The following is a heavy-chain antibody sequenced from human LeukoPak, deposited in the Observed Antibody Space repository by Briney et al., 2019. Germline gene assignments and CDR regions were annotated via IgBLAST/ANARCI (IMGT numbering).Heavy chain of an antibody. D-gene: IGHD3-10*01. CDR3: ARRVRGSGSYYNGNWFDP. Sequence: GESLKISCKGSGYSFTSYWIGWVRQMPGKGLEWMGIIYPGDSDTRYSPSFQGQVTISADKSISTAYLQWSSLKASDTAMYYCARRVRGSGSYYNGNWFDPWGQGTLVTVSS. J-gene: IGHJ5*02. CDR2: IYPGDSDT. V-gene: IGHV5-51*01. CDR1: GYSFTSYW.